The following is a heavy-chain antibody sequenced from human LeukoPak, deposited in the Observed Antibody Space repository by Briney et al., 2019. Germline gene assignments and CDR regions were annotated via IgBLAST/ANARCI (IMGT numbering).Heavy chain of an antibody. Sequence: PSETLSLTCTVSGGSISSYYWSWIRQPPGKGLEWIGNTFNSGSTNCNPSLKSRVTISVDTSKNQFSLKLSSVTAADTAVYYCARSRRGYTYGGFDYWGQGTLVTVSS. V-gene: IGHV4-59*01. CDR1: GGSISSYY. J-gene: IGHJ4*02. CDR2: TFNSGST. D-gene: IGHD5-18*01. CDR3: ARSRRGYTYGGFDY.